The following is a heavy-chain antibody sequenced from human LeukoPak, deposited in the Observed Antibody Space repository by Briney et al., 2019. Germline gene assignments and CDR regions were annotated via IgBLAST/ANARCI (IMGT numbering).Heavy chain of an antibody. CDR1: GFTFSSHA. CDR3: AITIAVAGTGGFFDS. V-gene: IGHV3-23*01. CDR2: ISASGDST. J-gene: IGHJ4*02. D-gene: IGHD6-19*01. Sequence: GGSLRLSYAASGFTFSSHAMSWVRQAPGVGLEWVSAISASGDSTYYADSVKGRFTISRDNSKNTVYLQMNSLRAEDTAVYYCAITIAVAGTGGFFDSWSQGTLVTVSS.